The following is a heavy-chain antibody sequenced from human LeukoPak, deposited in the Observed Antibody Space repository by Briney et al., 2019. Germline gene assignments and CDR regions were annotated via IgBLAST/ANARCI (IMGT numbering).Heavy chain of an antibody. CDR3: ARGPTISETGYFDY. J-gene: IGHJ4*03. Sequence: SETLSLTCAVYGGSFSTCYWSWIRQSPGKGLEWIAEINHRGDTNYNPSVKSRVAISVDTSKNQFSLKVRSVTAADTAVYYYARGPTISETGYFDYWGQGTLVTVSS. V-gene: IGHV4-34*01. CDR1: GGSFSTCY. CDR2: INHRGDT. D-gene: IGHD1-1*01.